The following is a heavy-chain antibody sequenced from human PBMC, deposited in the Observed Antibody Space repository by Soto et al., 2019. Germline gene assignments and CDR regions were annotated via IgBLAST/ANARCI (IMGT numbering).Heavy chain of an antibody. J-gene: IGHJ4*02. CDR2: MNPNSGNT. V-gene: IGHV1-8*01. CDR1: GYTFTSHD. D-gene: IGHD4-17*01. CDR3: ARWDYGVYARFDD. Sequence: QVQLVQSGTEVKKPGASVKVSCKASGYTFTSHDINWVRQATGQGLEWMGWMNPNSGNTGYAQKFQGRVTMTRNTSISTAYMELSSLRSEDTAEYYCARWDYGVYARFDDWGQGTLVTVSS.